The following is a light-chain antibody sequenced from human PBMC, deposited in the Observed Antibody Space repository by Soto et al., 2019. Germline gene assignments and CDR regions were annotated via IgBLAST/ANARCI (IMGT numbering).Light chain of an antibody. Sequence: QSALTQPPSASGSPGQSVTISCTGTTSDVGAYDRVSWYQQHPGKAPKLMIYEVNKRPSGVPDRFSGSKSGNTASLTVSGLHMEDEADDYCSSHEGSNNSGVFGGGTKVTVL. V-gene: IGLV2-8*01. CDR1: TSDVGAYDR. CDR2: EVN. CDR3: SSHEGSNNSGV. J-gene: IGLJ3*02.